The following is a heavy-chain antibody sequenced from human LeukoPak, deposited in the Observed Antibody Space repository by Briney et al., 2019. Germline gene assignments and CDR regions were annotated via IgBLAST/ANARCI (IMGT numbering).Heavy chain of an antibody. CDR2: ISYDGSNK. D-gene: IGHD4-17*01. CDR3: ARDRDYGDYYYYYGMDV. Sequence: GRSLRLSCAASGFTFSSYAMHGVRQAPVKGLEGVAVISYDGSNKYYADSVKGRFTISRDNSKNTLYLQMNSLRAEDTAVYYCARDRDYGDYYYYYGMDVWGQGTTVTVSS. J-gene: IGHJ6*02. V-gene: IGHV3-30*04. CDR1: GFTFSSYA.